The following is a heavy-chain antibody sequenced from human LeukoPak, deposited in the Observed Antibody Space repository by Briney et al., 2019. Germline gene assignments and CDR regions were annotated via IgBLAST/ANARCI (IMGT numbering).Heavy chain of an antibody. CDR1: GFTLSSYA. CDR2: ISGSGDST. CDR3: ARSAYGSGSYYKY. V-gene: IGHV3-23*01. J-gene: IGHJ4*02. D-gene: IGHD3-10*01. Sequence: GGSLRLSCAASGFTLSSYAMSWVRQAPGKGLEWVSSISGSGDSTYYADSVKGRFTISRDNSKNTLYLQMNSLRAEDTAVYYCARSAYGSGSYYKYWGQGTLVTVSS.